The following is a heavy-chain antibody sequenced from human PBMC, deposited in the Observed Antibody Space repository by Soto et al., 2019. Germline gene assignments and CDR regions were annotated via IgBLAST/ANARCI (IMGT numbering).Heavy chain of an antibody. J-gene: IGHJ4*02. Sequence: GGSLRLSCAASGFTFSSYSMNWVRQAPGKGLEWVSYISSSSSTIYYADSVKGRFTISRDNAKNSLYLQMNSLRDEDTAVYYCARDLGSYYYDSSGYYYFDYWGQGTLVTVSS. CDR3: ARDLGSYYYDSSGYYYFDY. D-gene: IGHD3-22*01. V-gene: IGHV3-48*02. CDR1: GFTFSSYS. CDR2: ISSSSSTI.